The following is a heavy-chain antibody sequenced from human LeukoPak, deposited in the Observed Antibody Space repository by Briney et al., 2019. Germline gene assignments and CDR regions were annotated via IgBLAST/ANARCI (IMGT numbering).Heavy chain of an antibody. J-gene: IGHJ4*02. CDR2: IYSGGRT. Sequence: GGSLRLSCAASGFTVSSNYMSWVRQAPGKGLEWVSVIYSGGRTEYADSVKGRFTISRDNSKNTLYLQMNSLRAEDTAVYYCARDFAGGWQVHYYFDYWGQGTLVTVSS. CDR3: ARDFAGGWQVHYYFDY. V-gene: IGHV3-66*01. D-gene: IGHD6-19*01. CDR1: GFTVSSNY.